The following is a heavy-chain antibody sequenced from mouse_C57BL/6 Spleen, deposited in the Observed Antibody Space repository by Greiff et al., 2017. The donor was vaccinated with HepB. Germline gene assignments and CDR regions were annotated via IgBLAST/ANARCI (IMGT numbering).Heavy chain of an antibody. V-gene: IGHV1-69*01. Sequence: QVQLQQSGAELVMPGASVKLSCKASGYTFTSYWMHWVKQRPGQGLEWIGEIDPSDSYTNYNQKFKGKSTLTVDKSSSTAYMQLSSLTSEDSAVYYCARWRYYFDYWGQGTTLTVSS. CDR3: ARWRYYFDY. J-gene: IGHJ2*01. CDR1: GYTFTSYW. CDR2: IDPSDSYT.